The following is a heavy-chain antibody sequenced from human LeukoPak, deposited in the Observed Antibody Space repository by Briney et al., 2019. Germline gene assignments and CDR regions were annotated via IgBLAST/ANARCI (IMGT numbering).Heavy chain of an antibody. CDR2: IVGSSST. CDR3: VRRQWELQYFDL. Sequence: GGSLRLSCAASGFTFSNFAMTWVRQAPGKGLEWVSSIVGSSSTYYADSLKGRFTISRDNAKNSLYLQMNSLRAEDTAVYYCVRRQWELQYFDLWGRGTLVAVSS. J-gene: IGHJ2*01. V-gene: IGHV3-21*01. D-gene: IGHD1-26*01. CDR1: GFTFSNFA.